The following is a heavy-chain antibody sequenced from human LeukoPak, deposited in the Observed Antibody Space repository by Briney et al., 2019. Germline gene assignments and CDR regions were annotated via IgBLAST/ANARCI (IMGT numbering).Heavy chain of an antibody. CDR2: IYYGGST. CDR3: ARLDGGTGWYYFDY. D-gene: IGHD6-19*01. J-gene: IGHJ4*02. CDR1: GGSISSSDYY. V-gene: IGHV4-39*02. Sequence: PSETLSLTCTVSGGSISSSDYYWGWIRQPPGKGLEYIGNIYYGGSTYYNPSLKSRVTISVDTSKNHFSLKLSSVAAADTAVYYCARLDGGTGWYYFDYWGRGTLVTVSS.